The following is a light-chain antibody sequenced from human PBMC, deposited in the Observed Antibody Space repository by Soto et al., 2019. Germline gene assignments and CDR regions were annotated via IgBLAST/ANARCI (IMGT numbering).Light chain of an antibody. CDR1: QTISTW. CDR2: KAS. Sequence: DIQMPQSPSTLSASVGDRVTITCRASQTISTWLAWYQQKPGKAPKLLIYKASTLEGGVPSRFSGSGSGTEFNLKITSRQSDDFADYYSQQSHSFCSFSQGTKVEIK. J-gene: IGKJ1*01. V-gene: IGKV1-5*03. CDR3: QQSHSFCS.